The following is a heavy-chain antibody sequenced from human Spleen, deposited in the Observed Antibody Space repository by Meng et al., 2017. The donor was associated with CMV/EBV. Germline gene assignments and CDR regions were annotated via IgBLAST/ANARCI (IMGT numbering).Heavy chain of an antibody. Sequence: GESLKISCAASGFTFSSYWMTWVRQAPGKGLEWLSFISSSGTAIYYADSVKGRFTISRDNSKNTMYLQMNRLRTEDTAVYYCARDLGGDYTFDYWGQGTLVTVSS. J-gene: IGHJ4*02. CDR2: ISSSGTAI. CDR1: GFTFSSYW. D-gene: IGHD4-17*01. V-gene: IGHV3-48*01. CDR3: ARDLGGDYTFDY.